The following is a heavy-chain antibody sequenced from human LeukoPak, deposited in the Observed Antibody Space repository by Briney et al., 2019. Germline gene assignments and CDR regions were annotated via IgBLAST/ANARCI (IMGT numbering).Heavy chain of an antibody. CDR2: INHSGST. Sequence: SETLSLTCAVYGGSFSGYYWSWIRQPPGKGLEWIGEINHSGSTNYNPSLKSRVTISVDTSKNQFSLKLSSVTAADTAVYYCARARPNMVRGVIIISRGFDYWGQGTLVTVSS. CDR3: ARARPNMVRGVIIISRGFDY. J-gene: IGHJ4*02. D-gene: IGHD3-10*01. CDR1: GGSFSGYY. V-gene: IGHV4-34*01.